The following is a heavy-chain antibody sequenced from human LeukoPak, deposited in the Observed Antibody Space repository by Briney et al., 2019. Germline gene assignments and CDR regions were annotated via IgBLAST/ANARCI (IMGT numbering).Heavy chain of an antibody. Sequence: SETLSLTCAVYGGSFSGYYWSWIRQPPGKGLEWIGEINHSGSTNYNPSLKSRVTISVDTSKNQFSLKLSSVTAADTAVYYCARGRQLVDFDYWGQGTLVTVSS. V-gene: IGHV4-34*01. CDR2: INHSGST. D-gene: IGHD6-13*01. CDR1: GGSFSGYY. CDR3: ARGRQLVDFDY. J-gene: IGHJ4*02.